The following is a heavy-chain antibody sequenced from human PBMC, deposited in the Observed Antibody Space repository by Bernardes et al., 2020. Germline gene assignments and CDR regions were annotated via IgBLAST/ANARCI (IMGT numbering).Heavy chain of an antibody. CDR2: IYWNDDK. CDR1: GFSLSTSGVG. J-gene: IGHJ5*02. Sequence: SGPTLVKPTQTLTLTCTFSGFSLSTSGVGVGWIRQPPGKALEWLALIYWNDDKRYSPSLKSRLTITKDTSKNQVVLTMTNMDPVDTATYYCAHSSASYYYDSSGYYDRTHWFDPWGQGTLVTVSS. D-gene: IGHD3-22*01. CDR3: AHSSASYYYDSSGYYDRTHWFDP. V-gene: IGHV2-5*01.